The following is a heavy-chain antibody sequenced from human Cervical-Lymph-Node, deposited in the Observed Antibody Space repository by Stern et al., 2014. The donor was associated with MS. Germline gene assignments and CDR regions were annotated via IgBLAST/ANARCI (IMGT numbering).Heavy chain of an antibody. D-gene: IGHD6-19*01. Sequence: VQLEESGAEVKQPGASAKVSCRASGYTFTNYGITWVRQAPGQGLEWMGWISAYNGNTNYAQKFQDRVTMTTDSSTTTAYMELRSLRSDDTAVYYCARDKSRGWYAADRWGQGTRVTVSS. J-gene: IGHJ4*02. CDR1: GYTFTNYG. CDR2: ISAYNGNT. CDR3: ARDKSRGWYAADR. V-gene: IGHV1-18*01.